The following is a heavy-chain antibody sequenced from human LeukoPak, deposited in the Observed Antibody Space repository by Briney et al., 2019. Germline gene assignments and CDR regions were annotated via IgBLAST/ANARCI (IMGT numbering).Heavy chain of an antibody. Sequence: ASETLSLTCAVSGGSISSNHWWSWVRQPPGKGPEWIGEIYHTGSTNYNPSLKSRVTISVDKSKNQLSLKVNSLTAADTAVYYCARDRPSHFAYSSGPVAFDIWGQGTLVTVSS. CDR3: ARDRPSHFAYSSGPVAFDI. CDR1: GGSISSNHW. J-gene: IGHJ3*02. D-gene: IGHD6-19*01. CDR2: IYHTGST. V-gene: IGHV4-4*02.